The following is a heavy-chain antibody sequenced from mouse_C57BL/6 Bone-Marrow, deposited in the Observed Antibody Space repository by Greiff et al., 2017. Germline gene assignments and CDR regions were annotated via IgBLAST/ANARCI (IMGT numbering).Heavy chain of an antibody. CDR2: ISDGGSYT. CDR1: GFTFSSYA. CDR3: ARLDYYAMDY. V-gene: IGHV5-4*03. Sequence: EVKLMESGGGLVQPGGSLKLSCAASGFTFSSYAMSWVRQTPEKRLEWVATISDGGSYTYYPDNVKGRFTISRDNAKNNLYLQMSHLKSEDTAMYYCARLDYYAMDYWGQGTSVTVSS. J-gene: IGHJ4*01.